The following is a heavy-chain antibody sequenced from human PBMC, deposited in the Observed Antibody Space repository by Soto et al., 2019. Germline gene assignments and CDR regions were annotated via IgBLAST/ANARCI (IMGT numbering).Heavy chain of an antibody. CDR2: ISYDGSNK. J-gene: IGHJ6*02. CDR1: GFTFSSCA. D-gene: IGHD3-3*01. Sequence: PGGSLRLSCAASGFTFSSCAMHWVRQAPGKGLEWVAVISYDGSNKYYADSVKGRFTISRDNSKNTLYLQMNSLRAEDTAVYYCARVGDSRITIFGVVPLFGMDVWGQGTTVTVSS. V-gene: IGHV3-30-3*01. CDR3: ARVGDSRITIFGVVPLFGMDV.